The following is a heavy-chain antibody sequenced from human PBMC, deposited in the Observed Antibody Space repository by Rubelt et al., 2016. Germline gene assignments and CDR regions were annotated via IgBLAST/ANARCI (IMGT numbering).Heavy chain of an antibody. V-gene: IGHV3-7*01. CDR3: VSDKDCGGDGYNFFDS. J-gene: IGHJ4*02. CDR2: IRQDGSEK. D-gene: IGHD2-21*01. Sequence: VQLQQWGAGLLKPSETLSLTCAVYGGSFSGYYWTWVRQAPGKGLEWVANIRQDGSEKSYVDSVKGRFTISRDNAKNSLYLQMNSLRAEDSGLYYCVSDKDCGGDGYNFFDSWGQGTLVTVSS. CDR1: GGSFSGYY.